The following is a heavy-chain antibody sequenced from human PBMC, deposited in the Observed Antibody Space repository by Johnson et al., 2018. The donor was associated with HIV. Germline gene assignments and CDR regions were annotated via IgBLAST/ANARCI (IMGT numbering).Heavy chain of an antibody. D-gene: IGHD3-9*01. CDR3: ARGFDWHWPTSAFHV. V-gene: IGHV3-30*03. CDR1: GFTFSSYG. CDR2: ISYDGSNK. J-gene: IGHJ3*01. Sequence: QVQLVESGGGVVQPGRSLRLSCAASGFTFSSYGMHWVRQAPGKGLEWVAVISYDGSNKYYADSVKGRFTISRDNSKNTLHLHMSSLRADDTAVYYCARGFDWHWPTSAFHVWGQGTMVSVSS.